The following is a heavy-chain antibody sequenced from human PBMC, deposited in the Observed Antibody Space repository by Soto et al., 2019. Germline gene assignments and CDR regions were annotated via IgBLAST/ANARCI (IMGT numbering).Heavy chain of an antibody. CDR1: GYNFANYW. Sequence: PGESLKISCKGSGYNFANYWIAWVRQMPGEGLEWMGIIHPGDSDTRYSPPFQGQVTISADKSISTAYLQWTSLKASDTAMYYCVRPLDNWNHFDYWGQGTMVTVSS. J-gene: IGHJ4*02. CDR3: VRPLDNWNHFDY. V-gene: IGHV5-51*01. CDR2: IHPGDSDT. D-gene: IGHD1-20*01.